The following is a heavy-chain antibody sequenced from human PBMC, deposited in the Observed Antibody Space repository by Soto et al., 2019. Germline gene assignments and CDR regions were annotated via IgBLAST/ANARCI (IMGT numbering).Heavy chain of an antibody. D-gene: IGHD6-13*01. CDR1: GFSLSGSGVG. Sequence: QITLRESGPTLVRPTQTLTLTCTFSGFSLSGSGVGVGWICQPPGKALEWLALVYWDDDHRYSPSLKTRLTIIKDISKNQVILTMTKLDPADTATYYCAREVYSSTYFDSWGQGTLVTVSS. J-gene: IGHJ4*02. CDR2: VYWDDDH. CDR3: AREVYSSTYFDS. V-gene: IGHV2-5*02.